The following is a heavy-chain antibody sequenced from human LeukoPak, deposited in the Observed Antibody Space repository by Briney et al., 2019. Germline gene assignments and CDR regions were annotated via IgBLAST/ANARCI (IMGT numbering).Heavy chain of an antibody. CDR2: IYSGGST. D-gene: IGHD3-22*01. CDR1: GFTVSSNY. CDR3: ASTYYYDSSGSRLVDY. J-gene: IGHJ4*02. V-gene: IGHV3-53*01. Sequence: GGSLRLSCAASGFTVSSNYMSWVRQAPGKGLEWVSVIYSGGSTYYADSVKGRFTISRDSPKNTLYLQMNSLRAEDTAVYYCASTYYYDSSGSRLVDYWGQGTLVTVSS.